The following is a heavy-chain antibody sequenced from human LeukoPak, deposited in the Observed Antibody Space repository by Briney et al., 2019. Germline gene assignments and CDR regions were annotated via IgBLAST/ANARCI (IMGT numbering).Heavy chain of an antibody. CDR2: ISSSSSTI. CDR3: ARGHSRGWDDAFDI. V-gene: IGHV3-48*04. Sequence: PGGSLRLSCAASGFTFSSYSMNWVRQAPGKGLEWVSYISSSSSTIHYADSVKGRLTISRDNAKNSLYLQMNSLRAEDTAVYYCARGHSRGWDDAFDIWGQGTMVTVSS. J-gene: IGHJ3*02. D-gene: IGHD6-19*01. CDR1: GFTFSSYS.